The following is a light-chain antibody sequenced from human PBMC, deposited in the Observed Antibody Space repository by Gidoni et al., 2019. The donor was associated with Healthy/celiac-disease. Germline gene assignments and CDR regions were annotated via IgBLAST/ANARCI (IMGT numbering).Light chain of an antibody. CDR2: DAS. J-gene: IGKJ4*01. CDR3: QQRSNWPPGLT. Sequence: EIVWTPSPATLSLSPGERATRSCRAIQSLSSYLAWYQQKPGQAPRLLIYDASNRATGIPARFSGSGSGTDFTLTSSSLEPEDVAVYYCQQRSNWPPGLTFGGGTKVEIK. V-gene: IGKV3-11*01. CDR1: QSLSSY.